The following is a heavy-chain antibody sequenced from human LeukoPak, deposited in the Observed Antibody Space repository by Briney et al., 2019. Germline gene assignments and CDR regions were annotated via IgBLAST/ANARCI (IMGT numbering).Heavy chain of an antibody. Sequence: GGSLRLSCAASGFTFDDYAMHWVRQAPGKGLEWVSGISWNSGSIGYADSVKGRFTISRDNAKNSLYLQMNSLRAGDTALYYCAKDKGSRSFDYWGQGTLVTVSS. CDR2: ISWNSGSI. CDR3: AKDKGSRSFDY. V-gene: IGHV3-9*01. J-gene: IGHJ4*02. CDR1: GFTFDDYA.